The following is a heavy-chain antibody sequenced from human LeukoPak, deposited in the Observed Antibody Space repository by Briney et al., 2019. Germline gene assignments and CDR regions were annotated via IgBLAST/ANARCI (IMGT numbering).Heavy chain of an antibody. V-gene: IGHV4-59*08. CDR2: IYYSGST. CDR3: ARGGYYYDSSGYYFIFDY. J-gene: IGHJ4*02. D-gene: IGHD3-22*01. CDR1: GGSISSYY. Sequence: SETLSLTCTVSGGSISSYYWSWIRQPPGKGPEWIGYIYYSGSTNYNPSLKSRVTISVDTSKNQFSLKLSSVTAADTAVYYCARGGYYYDSSGYYFIFDYWGQGTLVTVSS.